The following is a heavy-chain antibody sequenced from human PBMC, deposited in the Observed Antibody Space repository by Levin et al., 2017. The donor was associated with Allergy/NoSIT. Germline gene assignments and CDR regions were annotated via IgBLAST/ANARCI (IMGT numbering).Heavy chain of an antibody. CDR1: GYSISSGYY. Sequence: SETLSLTCAVSGYSISSGYYWGWIRQPPGKGLEWIGSIYHSGSTYYNPSLKSRVTISVDTSKNQFSLKLSSVTAADTAVYYCARVSFYDYGGNRGVDYWGQGTLVTVSS. J-gene: IGHJ4*02. CDR3: ARVSFYDYGGNRGVDY. CDR2: IYHSGST. V-gene: IGHV4-38-2*01. D-gene: IGHD4-23*01.